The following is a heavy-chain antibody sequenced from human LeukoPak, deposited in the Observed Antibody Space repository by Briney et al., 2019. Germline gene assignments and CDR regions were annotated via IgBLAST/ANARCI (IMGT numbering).Heavy chain of an antibody. CDR1: GGSFSGYY. D-gene: IGHD3-10*01. J-gene: IGHJ2*01. CDR3: ARVVIGPPLRPNYYGSGSYPWYFDL. V-gene: IGHV4-34*01. Sequence: KSSETLSLTCAVYGGSFSGYYWSWIRQPPGKGLEWIGEINHSGSTNYNPSLKSRVTISVDTSKNQFSLKLSSVTAADTAVYYCARVVIGPPLRPNYYGSGSYPWYFDLWGRGTLSLSPQ. CDR2: INHSGST.